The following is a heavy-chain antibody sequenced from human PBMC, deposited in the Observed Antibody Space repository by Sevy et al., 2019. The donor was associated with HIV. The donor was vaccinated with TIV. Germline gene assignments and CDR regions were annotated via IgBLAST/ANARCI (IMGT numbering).Heavy chain of an antibody. V-gene: IGHV3-23*01. CDR3: AKQGPTVTASYFDY. D-gene: IGHD4-4*01. CDR1: GFTFSRYA. J-gene: IGHJ4*02. Sequence: GGFLRLSCAASGFTFSRYAMSWVRQAPGKGLEWVSGISGSGGKTYYADSVKGRFTISRDNSKRTLYVEMNSLRAEDTAIYYCAKQGPTVTASYFDYWGQGALVTVSS. CDR2: ISGSGGKT.